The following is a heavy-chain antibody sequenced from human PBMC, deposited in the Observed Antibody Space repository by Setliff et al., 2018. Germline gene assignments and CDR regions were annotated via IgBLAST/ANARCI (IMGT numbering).Heavy chain of an antibody. CDR2: INPSSGRT. D-gene: IGHD3-22*01. CDR1: GYTFTSHY. V-gene: IGHV1-46*01. CDR3: ARDVFPYHYEGAFDI. Sequence: TVSCKASGYTFTSHYMHWVRQAPGLGLEWMGTINPSSGRTSYAQKFRGRVTMTRDTSTSTVYMDMSSLRSEDTAVYYCARDVFPYHYEGAFDIWGQGTMVTVSS. J-gene: IGHJ3*02.